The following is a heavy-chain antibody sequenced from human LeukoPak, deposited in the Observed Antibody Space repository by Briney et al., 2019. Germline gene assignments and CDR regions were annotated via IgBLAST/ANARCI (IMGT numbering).Heavy chain of an antibody. CDR3: AELGITMIGGV. Sequence: GGSLRLSCVASGFSFSSYSMNWVRQAPGKGLEWVSYISSSGSTIYYADSVKGRFTISRDNAKNSLYLQMNSLRAEDTAVYYCAELGITMIGGVWGKGTTVTISS. D-gene: IGHD3-10*02. CDR1: GFSFSSYS. J-gene: IGHJ6*04. CDR2: ISSSGSTI. V-gene: IGHV3-48*04.